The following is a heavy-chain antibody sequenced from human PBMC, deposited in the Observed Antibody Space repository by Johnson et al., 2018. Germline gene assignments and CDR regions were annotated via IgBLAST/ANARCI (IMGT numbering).Heavy chain of an antibody. CDR3: ARDLPCDILTGYRSAFDI. CDR2: ISSSSSTI. J-gene: IGHJ3*02. D-gene: IGHD3-9*01. Sequence: VQLVQSGGGLVQPGGSLRLSCAASGFTFSSYSMNWVRQAPGKGLEWVSYISSSSSTIYYADSVKGRFTISRDNAKNSLYLQMNSLRAEDAAVYYCARDLPCDILTGYRSAFDIWGQGTMVT. CDR1: GFTFSSYS. V-gene: IGHV3-48*01.